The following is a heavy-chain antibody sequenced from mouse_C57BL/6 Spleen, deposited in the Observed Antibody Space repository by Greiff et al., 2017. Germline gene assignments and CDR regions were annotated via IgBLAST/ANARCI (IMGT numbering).Heavy chain of an antibody. Sequence: VQLKQSGPELVKPGASVKMSCKASGYTFTDYNMHWVKQSHGKSLEWIGYINPNNGGTSYNQKFKGKATLTVNKSSSTAYMELRSLTSEDSAVYYCAREPDYYGSSYAWFAYWGQGTLVTVSA. CDR2: INPNNGGT. V-gene: IGHV1-22*01. D-gene: IGHD1-1*01. J-gene: IGHJ3*01. CDR3: AREPDYYGSSYAWFAY. CDR1: GYTFTDYN.